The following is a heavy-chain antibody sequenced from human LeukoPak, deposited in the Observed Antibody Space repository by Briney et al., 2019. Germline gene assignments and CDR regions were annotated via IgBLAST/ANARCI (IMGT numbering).Heavy chain of an antibody. CDR2: VSPDGRTT. J-gene: IGHJ4*02. D-gene: IGHD2-2*01. Sequence: GGSLRLSCAASGFIFDSYSMHWVRQAPGKGLEYVSVVSPDGRTTYYTNSVKGRFTISRDNSKNTIYLQMGSLRDDDTAVYYCAREQPAGSTDYWGQGTLVTVSS. CDR3: AREQPAGSTDY. CDR1: GFIFDSYS. V-gene: IGHV3-64*01.